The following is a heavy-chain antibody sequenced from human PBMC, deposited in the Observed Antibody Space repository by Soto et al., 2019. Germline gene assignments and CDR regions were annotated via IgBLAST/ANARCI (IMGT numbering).Heavy chain of an antibody. CDR2: ISAYNGYP. J-gene: IGHJ4*02. CDR3: ARVSAGDCTNGVCYRESDY. V-gene: IGHV1-18*01. CDR1: GYTFVSYG. Sequence: ASVKVSCKASGYTFVSYGVNWVRQAPGQGLEWMGWISAYNGYPNYAQKFQGRVTMTTDTSTSTAYMGLRSLRSDDTAVYYCARVSAGDCTNGVCYRESDYWGQGTLVTVSS. D-gene: IGHD2-8*01.